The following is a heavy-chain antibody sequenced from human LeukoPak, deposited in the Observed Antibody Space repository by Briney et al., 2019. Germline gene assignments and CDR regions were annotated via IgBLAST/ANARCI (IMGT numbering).Heavy chain of an antibody. CDR2: IFPDDSDT. V-gene: IGHV5-51*01. CDR3: ARLDSGYDCVDY. J-gene: IGHJ4*02. CDR1: GYNFNKYW. D-gene: IGHD5-12*01. Sequence: GESLKISCQGSGYNFNKYWIGWVGQMPGKGPEWMGIIFPDDSDTRCSPSFQGQVTIPADKPISTAYLQWSSLKASDTAMYYCARLDSGYDCVDYWGQGTLVTVSS.